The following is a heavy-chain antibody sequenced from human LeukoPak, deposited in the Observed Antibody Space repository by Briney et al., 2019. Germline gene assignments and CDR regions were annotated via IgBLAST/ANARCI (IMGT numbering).Heavy chain of an antibody. CDR1: GFTVSSNY. J-gene: IGHJ4*02. CDR3: AREDLRLGELSSDY. Sequence: PGGSLRLSCAASGFTVSSNYMSWVRQAPGKGLEWVSVIYSGGSTYYADSVKGRFTISRDNSKNTLYLQMNSLRAEDTAVYYCAREDLRLGELSSDYWGQGTLVTVSS. D-gene: IGHD3-16*02. V-gene: IGHV3-53*01. CDR2: IYSGGST.